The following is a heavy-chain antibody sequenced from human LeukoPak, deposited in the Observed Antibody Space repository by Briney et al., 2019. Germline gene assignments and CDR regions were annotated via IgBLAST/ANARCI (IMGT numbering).Heavy chain of an antibody. Sequence: ASVKVSCKASGYTFTGYYMHWVRQAPGQGLEWMGWMNPNSGNTGYAQKFQGRVTITRDTSASTAYMELSSLRSEDMAVYYCARGAAAGIYYYYYYMDVWGKGTTVTVSS. CDR1: GYTFTGYY. CDR2: MNPNSGNT. V-gene: IGHV1-8*03. CDR3: ARGAAAGIYYYYYYMDV. J-gene: IGHJ6*03. D-gene: IGHD6-13*01.